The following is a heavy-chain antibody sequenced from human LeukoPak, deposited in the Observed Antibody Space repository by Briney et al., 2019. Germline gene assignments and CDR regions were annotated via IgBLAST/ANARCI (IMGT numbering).Heavy chain of an antibody. V-gene: IGHV2-5*02. CDR3: AHSPQVRVRGVIIYDAFDI. J-gene: IGHJ3*02. CDR1: GFSLSTSGVG. CDR2: IYWADDK. D-gene: IGHD3-10*01. Sequence: SGPTPVNPTQTLTLACTFSGFSLSTSGVGVGCIRQPPGKALEWLALIYWADDKRYSPSLKSRLTITKDTSKNQVVLTMTNMDPVDTATYYCAHSPQVRVRGVIIYDAFDIWGQGTMVTVSS.